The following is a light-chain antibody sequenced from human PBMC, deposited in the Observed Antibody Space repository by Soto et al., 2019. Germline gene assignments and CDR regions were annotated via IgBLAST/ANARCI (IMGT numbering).Light chain of an antibody. V-gene: IGKV1-5*03. CDR3: LQYNSYPWT. Sequence: DIQMTQSPSTLSASVGDRVTITCRASQSISSWLAWYQQKAGKAPKVLIYNASSLESGVPSRLSGSGSGTEFTPTISSLQPDDFATYYCLQYNSYPWTFGQGTQVEI. J-gene: IGKJ1*01. CDR2: NAS. CDR1: QSISSW.